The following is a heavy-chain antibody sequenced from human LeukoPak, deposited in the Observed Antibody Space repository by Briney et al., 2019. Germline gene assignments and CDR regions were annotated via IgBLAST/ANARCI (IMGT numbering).Heavy chain of an antibody. J-gene: IGHJ4*02. CDR3: AKEKRYCSGGSCYRPLDY. D-gene: IGHD2-15*01. CDR2: ISWNSGSI. CDR1: GFTFDDYA. V-gene: IGHV3-9*01. Sequence: LGGSLRLSCAASGFTFDDYAMHWVRQAPGKGLEWVSGISWNSGSIGYADSVKGRFTISRDNAKNSLYLQMNSLRAEDTALYYCAKEKRYCSGGSCYRPLDYWGQGTLVTVSS.